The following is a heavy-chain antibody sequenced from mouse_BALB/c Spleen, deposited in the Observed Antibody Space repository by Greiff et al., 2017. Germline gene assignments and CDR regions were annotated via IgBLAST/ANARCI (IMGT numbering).Heavy chain of an antibody. CDR1: GYTFTSYW. V-gene: IGHV1-5*01. J-gene: IGHJ2*01. CDR2: IYPGNSDT. CDR3: TRSYYRYDEGFDY. D-gene: IGHD2-14*01. Sequence: EVQLQQSGTVLARPGASVKMSCKASGYTFTSYWMHWVKQRPGQGLEWIGAIYPGNSDTSYNQKFKGKAKLTAVTTTSTAYMELSSLTNEDSAVYYCTRSYYRYDEGFDYWGQGTTLTVSS.